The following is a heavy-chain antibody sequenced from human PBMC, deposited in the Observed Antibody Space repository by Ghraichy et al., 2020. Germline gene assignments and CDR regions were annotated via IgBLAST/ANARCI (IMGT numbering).Heavy chain of an antibody. V-gene: IGHV4-39*01. CDR2: IYYSGST. CDR1: GGSISSSSYY. D-gene: IGHD3-3*01. Sequence: SETLSLTCTVSGGSISSSSYYWGWIRQPPGKGLEWIGSIYYSGSTYYNPSLKSRVTISVDTSKNQFSLKLSSVTAADMAVYYCVRITIFGVAADYWGQGTLVTVSS. CDR3: VRITIFGVAADY. J-gene: IGHJ4*02.